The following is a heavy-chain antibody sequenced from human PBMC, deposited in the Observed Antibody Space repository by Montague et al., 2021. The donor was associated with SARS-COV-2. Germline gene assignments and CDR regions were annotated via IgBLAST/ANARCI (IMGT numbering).Heavy chain of an antibody. CDR2: IYHSGST. J-gene: IGHJ3*02. D-gene: IGHD1-26*01. Sequence: SETLSLTCTVSGGSISSSSYYWAWIRQPPGKGLEWIGSIYHSGSTFYNPSLKIRVSMSVDTSKNQFSLKLSPVTAADTAMYYCARVKWELSVGNVFDIWGQGTMVTVSS. CDR3: ARVKWELSVGNVFDI. V-gene: IGHV4-39*01. CDR1: GGSISSSSYY.